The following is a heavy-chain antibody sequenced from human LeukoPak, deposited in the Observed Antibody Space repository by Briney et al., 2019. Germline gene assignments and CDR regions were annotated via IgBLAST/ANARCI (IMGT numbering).Heavy chain of an antibody. J-gene: IGHJ3*02. CDR3: ARSGGVGGSYCYAFDI. CDR1: GGSISSSSYY. Sequence: SETLSLTCTVSGGSISSSSYYWGWIRQPPGKGLEWIGSIYYSGSTYYNPSLKSRVTISVDTSKNQFSLKLSSVTAADTAVYYCARSGGVGGSYCYAFDIWGQGTMVTVSS. V-gene: IGHV4-39*01. CDR2: IYYSGST. D-gene: IGHD1-26*01.